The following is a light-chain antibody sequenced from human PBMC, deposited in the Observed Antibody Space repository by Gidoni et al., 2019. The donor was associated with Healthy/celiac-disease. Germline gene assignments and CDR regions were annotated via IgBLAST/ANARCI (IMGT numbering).Light chain of an antibody. CDR1: QSVSSGY. V-gene: IGKV3-20*01. CDR2: GAS. J-gene: IGKJ4*01. CDR3: QRRGD. Sequence: VLTPSLGTLPLSPGESATLSCRARQSVSSGYLAWYQQKPGQAPRLLIYGASSGATGIPDRGSGSGSETEFTLTIGRMEPEDFAVYYCQRRGDFGGGTKVEIK.